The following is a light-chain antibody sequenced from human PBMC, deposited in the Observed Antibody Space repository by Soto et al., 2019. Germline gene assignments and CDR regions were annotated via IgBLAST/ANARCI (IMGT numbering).Light chain of an antibody. V-gene: IGLV1-40*01. J-gene: IGLJ2*01. Sequence: QSVLTQPPSVSGAPGQRVTISCAGSSSNIGAVYGVHWYQQLPGTAPKLLIYDNTNRPSGVPDRFSGSKSGTSASLAITRLQAEDEADYYCQSSDSSLSGSVLFGGGTKVTVL. CDR1: SSNIGAVYG. CDR2: DNT. CDR3: QSSDSSLSGSVL.